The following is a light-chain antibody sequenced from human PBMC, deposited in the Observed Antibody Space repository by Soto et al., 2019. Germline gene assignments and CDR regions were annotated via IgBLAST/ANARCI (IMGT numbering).Light chain of an antibody. V-gene: IGLV2-14*01. Sequence: QSALTQPASVSGSPGQSITISCTGTSSDVGAYNYVSWYQQHPGKAPKLMIYDVNNRPSGVSNRFSGSKSGNTASLTISGLQAEDEADYYCSSYTSSSTEVFGTGTKATVL. CDR2: DVN. J-gene: IGLJ1*01. CDR3: SSYTSSSTEV. CDR1: SSDVGAYNY.